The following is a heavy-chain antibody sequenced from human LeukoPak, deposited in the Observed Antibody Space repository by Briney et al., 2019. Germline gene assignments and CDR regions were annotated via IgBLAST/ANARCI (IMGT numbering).Heavy chain of an antibody. CDR1: GGSFSGYY. D-gene: IGHD3-3*01. Sequence: PSETLSLTRAVYGGSFSGYYWSWIRQPPGKGREWIGEIYHSGSTNYNPSLKSRVTISVDTSKNQFSLKLSSVTAGDTAVYYCARRNQQVYDFWSGYPRYYFDYWGQGTLVTVSS. V-gene: IGHV4-34*01. CDR2: IYHSGST. CDR3: ARRNQQVYDFWSGYPRYYFDY. J-gene: IGHJ4*02.